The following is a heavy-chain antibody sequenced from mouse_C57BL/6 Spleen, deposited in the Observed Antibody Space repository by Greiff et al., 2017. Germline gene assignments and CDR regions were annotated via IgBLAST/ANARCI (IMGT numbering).Heavy chain of an antibody. Sequence: QVQLQQSGAELARPGASVKLSCKASGYTFTSYGISWVKQRTGQGLEWIGEIYPRSGNTYYNEKFKGKATLTADKSSSTAYMELRSLTSEDSAVYFCARNGSSYWYFDFWGTGTTVTVSS. CDR3: ARNGSSYWYFDF. CDR2: IYPRSGNT. V-gene: IGHV1-81*01. D-gene: IGHD1-1*01. CDR1: GYTFTSYG. J-gene: IGHJ1*03.